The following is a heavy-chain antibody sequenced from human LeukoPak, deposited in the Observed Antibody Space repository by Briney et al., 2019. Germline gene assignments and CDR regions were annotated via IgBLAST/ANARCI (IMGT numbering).Heavy chain of an antibody. D-gene: IGHD2-15*01. CDR2: ISYDGSNK. Sequence: GGSLRLSCAASGFTFSSYAMHWVRQAPGKGLEWVAVISYDGSNKYYADSVKGRFTISRDNSKNTLYLQMNSLRAEDTAVYYCARDQGYCSGGSCSGSAFDIWGQGTMVTVSS. CDR3: ARDQGYCSGGSCSGSAFDI. CDR1: GFTFSSYA. V-gene: IGHV3-30-3*01. J-gene: IGHJ3*02.